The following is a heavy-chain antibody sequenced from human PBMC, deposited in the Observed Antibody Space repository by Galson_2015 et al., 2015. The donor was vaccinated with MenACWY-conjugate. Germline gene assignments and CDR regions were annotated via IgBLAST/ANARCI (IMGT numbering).Heavy chain of an antibody. V-gene: IGHV3-66*01. CDR2: IYSGGST. Sequence: SLRLSCAASGFTVSSNYMSWVRQAPGKGLEWVSVIYSGGSTYYADSVKGRFTISRDNSKNTLYLQMNSLRAEDTAVYYCARDRLTADRRRTYFDYWGQGTLVTVSS. CDR3: ARDRLTADRRRTYFDY. CDR1: GFTVSSNY. D-gene: IGHD3-16*01. J-gene: IGHJ4*02.